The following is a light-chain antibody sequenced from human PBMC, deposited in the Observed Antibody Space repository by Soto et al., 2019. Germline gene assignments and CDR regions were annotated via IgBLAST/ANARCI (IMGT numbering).Light chain of an antibody. CDR3: QQRSNWPPIT. J-gene: IGKJ5*01. V-gene: IGKV3D-20*02. Sequence: EILLTQSPCTLSLSPGERATLSCRAGQSVSNNYLAWYQQKPGHAPRLLIYGSSNRATGIPDRFSGSGSGTDFTLTISRLEPEDFAFYYCQQRSNWPPITFGQGTRLEIK. CDR2: GSS. CDR1: QSVSNNY.